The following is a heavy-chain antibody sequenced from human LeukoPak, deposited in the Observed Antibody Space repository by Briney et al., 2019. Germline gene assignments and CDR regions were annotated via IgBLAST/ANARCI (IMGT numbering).Heavy chain of an antibody. D-gene: IGHD3-22*01. CDR1: GYTFTSYG. J-gene: IGHJ5*02. V-gene: IGHV1-69*13. CDR3: ATGNTYYYDSSGYYGFDP. CDR2: IIPIFGTA. Sequence: SVKVSCKASGYTFTSYGISWVRQAPGQGLEWMGGIIPIFGTANYAQKFQGRVTITADESTSTAYMELSSLRSEDAAVYYCATGNTYYYDSSGYYGFDPWGQGTLVTVSS.